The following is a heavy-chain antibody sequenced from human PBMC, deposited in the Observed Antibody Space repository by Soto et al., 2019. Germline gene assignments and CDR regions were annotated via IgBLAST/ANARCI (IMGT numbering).Heavy chain of an antibody. V-gene: IGHV1-46*01. D-gene: IGHD2-21*02. CDR2: INPSGGRT. CDR3: ARTYCAADCPRRDFDY. Sequence: ASVKVSCKTSGYTFIRYGIALVRQAPGQGLEWMGIINPSGGRTSYAQKFQDRVTMTRDTSTSTVYMELSSLRSDDTAVYYCARTYCAADCPRRDFDYWVQGTLVTVSS. CDR1: GYTFIRYG. J-gene: IGHJ4*02.